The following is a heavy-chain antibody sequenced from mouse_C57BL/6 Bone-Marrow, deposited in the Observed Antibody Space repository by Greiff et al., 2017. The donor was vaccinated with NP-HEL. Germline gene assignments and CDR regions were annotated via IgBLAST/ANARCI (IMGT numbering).Heavy chain of an antibody. CDR1: GYTFTSYG. CDR2: IYPRSGNT. Sequence: VQLQQSGAELARPGASVKLSCKASGYTFTSYGISWVKQRTGQGLEWIGEIYPRSGNTYYNEKFKGKATLTADKSSSTAYMELRSLTSEDSAVYFWVITTVVAHWYFDVWGTGTTVTVSS. D-gene: IGHD1-1*01. J-gene: IGHJ1*03. V-gene: IGHV1-81*01. CDR3: VITTVVAHWYFDV.